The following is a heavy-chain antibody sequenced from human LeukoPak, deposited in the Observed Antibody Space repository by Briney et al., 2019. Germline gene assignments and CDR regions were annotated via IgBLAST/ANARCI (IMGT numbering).Heavy chain of an antibody. CDR3: ARSANQGGVWV. D-gene: IGHD3-16*01. Sequence: PGESLKISCQGSGFKFSSYFIAWVRQMPGKGLEWMGIIFPGDSDTRYNPSFQGQVTISADKSISTVYLQWSSLKASDTAMYYCARSANQGGVWVWGQGTLVTVSS. CDR1: GFKFSSYF. CDR2: IFPGDSDT. J-gene: IGHJ4*02. V-gene: IGHV5-51*01.